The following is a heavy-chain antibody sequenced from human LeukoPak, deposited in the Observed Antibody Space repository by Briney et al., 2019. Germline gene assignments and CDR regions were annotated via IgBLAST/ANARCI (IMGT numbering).Heavy chain of an antibody. V-gene: IGHV1-69-2*01. CDR2: VDPEDGET. Sequence: GASVKISCKVSGYTFTDYYMHWVQQAPGKGLEWMGLVDPEDGETIHEEKFQGRVTITADTATDTAYMEMRKLRSEDTALYYCATLEYCTSGVCNNFDHWGQGTLVTVSS. J-gene: IGHJ4*02. CDR1: GYTFTDYY. D-gene: IGHD2-8*01. CDR3: ATLEYCTSGVCNNFDH.